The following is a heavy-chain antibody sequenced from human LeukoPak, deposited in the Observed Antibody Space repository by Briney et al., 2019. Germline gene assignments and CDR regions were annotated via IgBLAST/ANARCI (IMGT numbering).Heavy chain of an antibody. D-gene: IGHD3-3*01. V-gene: IGHV4-4*09. CDR1: GGSISSYY. CDR2: IYTSGST. Sequence: SETLSLTCTVSGGSISSYYWSWIRQPPGKGLEWIGYIYTSGSTNYNPSLKSRVTISVDTSKNQFSLKLSSVTAADTAVYYCARVAAYYDFWSGYSYYYYYMDVRGKGTTVTVSS. J-gene: IGHJ6*03. CDR3: ARVAAYYDFWSGYSYYYYYMDV.